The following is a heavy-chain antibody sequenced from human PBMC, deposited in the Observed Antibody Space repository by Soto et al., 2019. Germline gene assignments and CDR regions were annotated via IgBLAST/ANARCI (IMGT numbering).Heavy chain of an antibody. CDR2: ISGSGGST. V-gene: IGHV3-23*01. Sequence: GGSLRLSCAASGLTFSSYAMSWVRQAPGKGLEWVSAISGSGGSTYYADSVKGRFTISRDNSKNTLYLQMNSLRAEDTAVYYCAKLGIVVVPAATDYWGQGTLVTVSS. D-gene: IGHD2-2*01. CDR1: GLTFSSYA. CDR3: AKLGIVVVPAATDY. J-gene: IGHJ4*02.